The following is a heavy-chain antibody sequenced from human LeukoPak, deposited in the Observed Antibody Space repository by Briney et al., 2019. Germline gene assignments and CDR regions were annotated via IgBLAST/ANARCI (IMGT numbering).Heavy chain of an antibody. V-gene: IGHV1-2*02. CDR1: GYTFTGYY. Sequence: ASVKVSCKASGYTFTGYYMHWMRQAPGQGLEWMGWINPNSGGTNYAQKFQGRVTMTRDTSISTAYMELSGLRSDDTAVYYCARGEVGATNFDYWGQGTLVTVSS. J-gene: IGHJ4*02. D-gene: IGHD1-26*01. CDR2: INPNSGGT. CDR3: ARGEVGATNFDY.